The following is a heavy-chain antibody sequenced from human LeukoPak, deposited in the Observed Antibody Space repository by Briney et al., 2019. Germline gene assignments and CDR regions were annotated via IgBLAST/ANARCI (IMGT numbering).Heavy chain of an antibody. CDR2: ISGSGGST. D-gene: IGHD3-10*01. CDR1: GFTFSSYG. V-gene: IGHV3-23*01. CDR3: AKDLHDGGWFGRQYYYYYMDV. J-gene: IGHJ6*03. Sequence: PGGSLRLSCAASGFTFSSYGMSWVRQAPGKGLEWVSAISGSGGSTYYADSVKGRFTISRDNSKNTLYLQMNSLRAEDTAVYYCAKDLHDGGWFGRQYYYYYMDVWGKGTTVTISS.